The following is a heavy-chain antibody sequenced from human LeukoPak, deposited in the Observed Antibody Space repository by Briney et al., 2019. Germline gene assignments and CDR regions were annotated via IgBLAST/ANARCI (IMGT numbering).Heavy chain of an antibody. D-gene: IGHD2-2*02. CDR1: GGSISSGVYY. CDR2: IYYSGST. V-gene: IGHV4-30-4*01. Sequence: SETLSLTCTVSGGSISSGVYYWSWIRQPPGKGLERIGYIYYSGSTYYNPSLKSRVTISVDTSKNQFSLKLSSVTAADTAVYYCARYSLGYCSSTSCYTNFDYWGQGTLVTVSS. J-gene: IGHJ4*02. CDR3: ARYSLGYCSSTSCYTNFDY.